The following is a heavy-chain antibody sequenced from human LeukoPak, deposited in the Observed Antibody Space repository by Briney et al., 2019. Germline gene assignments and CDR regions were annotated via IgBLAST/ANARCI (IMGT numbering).Heavy chain of an antibody. D-gene: IGHD2-2*01. J-gene: IGHJ6*03. CDR3: AKVHQGYYYMDV. CDR1: GFTFGTFG. V-gene: IGHV3-33*06. Sequence: PGRCLRLSCGAPGFTFGTFGMAGGRQAPGKGLEWVAVIWYDGSDKYYADSVKGRFTISRDNSNNTLYLQINSLRAEDTAVYYCAKVHQGYYYMDVWGRGTTVTVSS. CDR2: IWYDGSDK.